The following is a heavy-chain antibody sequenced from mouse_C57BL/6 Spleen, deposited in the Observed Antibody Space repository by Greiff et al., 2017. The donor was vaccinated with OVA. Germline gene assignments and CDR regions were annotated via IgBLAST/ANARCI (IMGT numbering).Heavy chain of an antibody. V-gene: IGHV1-39*01. CDR2: INPNYGTT. CDR3: GTGDLYAMDY. CDR1: GYSFTDYN. D-gene: IGHD2-13*01. J-gene: IGHJ4*01. Sequence: EVQLQQSGPELVKPGASVKLSCKASGYSFTDYNMNWVKQSPGKSLEWIGVINPNYGTTSYNQKFKGKATLTVDQSSSTAYMQLNSLTSEDSASCEGGTGDLYAMDYWGQGTSVTVSS.